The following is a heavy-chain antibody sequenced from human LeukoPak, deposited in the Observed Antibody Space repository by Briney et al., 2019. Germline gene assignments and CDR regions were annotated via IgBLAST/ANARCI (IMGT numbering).Heavy chain of an antibody. D-gene: IGHD3-10*01. CDR1: GFTFSRYA. J-gene: IGHJ4*02. CDR3: AKDYRAIYGSGSYYNLDY. Sequence: GGSLRLSCAASGFTFSRYAMSWVRQAPGKGLEWVSALGVSVSGYGGSTYYADSVKGRFTISRDNSKNTLYLQMNSLRAEDTAVYYCAKDYRAIYGSGSYYNLDYWGQGTLVTVSS. V-gene: IGHV3-23*01. CDR2: LGVSVSGYGGST.